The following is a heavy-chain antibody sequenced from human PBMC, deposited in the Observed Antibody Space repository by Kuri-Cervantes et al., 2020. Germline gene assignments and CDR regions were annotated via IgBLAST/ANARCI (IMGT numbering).Heavy chain of an antibody. J-gene: IGHJ3*02. CDR1: GFTFSSYA. V-gene: IGHV3-23*01. Sequence: GESLKISCVASGFTFSSYAMSWVRQAPGKGLEWVSSITNGGGSTYYADSVKGRFTISRDNSKNTLYLQMDNLRAEDTSMYYCAKVMSTRAAPSAFDIWGQGTMVTVSS. CDR2: ITNGGGST. CDR3: AKVMSTRAAPSAFDI. D-gene: IGHD5/OR15-5a*01.